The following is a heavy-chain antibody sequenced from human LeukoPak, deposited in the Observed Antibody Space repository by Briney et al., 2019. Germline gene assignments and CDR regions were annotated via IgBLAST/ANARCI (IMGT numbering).Heavy chain of an antibody. D-gene: IGHD3-22*01. CDR1: GYTFTGYY. CDR2: INPNSGGT. J-gene: IGHJ3*02. CDR3: ARDPEDYYDSSGYYRPRHAFDI. V-gene: IGHV1-2*02. Sequence: ASVRVSCKASGYTFTGYYMHWVRQAPGQGLEWMGWINPNSGGTNYAQKFQGRVTMTRDTSISTAYMELRSLRSDDTAVYYCARDPEDYYDSSGYYRPRHAFDIWGQGTMVTVSS.